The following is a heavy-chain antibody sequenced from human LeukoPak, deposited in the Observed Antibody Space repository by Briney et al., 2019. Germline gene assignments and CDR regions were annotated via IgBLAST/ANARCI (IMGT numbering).Heavy chain of an antibody. J-gene: IGHJ4*02. CDR1: GFTFDDYG. Sequence: GGSLRLSCAASGFTFDDYGMSWVRQAPGKGLEWVSGINWNGGSTGYADSVKGRFTISRDNAKNSLYLQMNSLRAEDTALYYCAREVHYYGSGSYFPIGYWGQGTLVTVSS. D-gene: IGHD3-10*01. V-gene: IGHV3-20*04. CDR2: INWNGGST. CDR3: AREVHYYGSGSYFPIGY.